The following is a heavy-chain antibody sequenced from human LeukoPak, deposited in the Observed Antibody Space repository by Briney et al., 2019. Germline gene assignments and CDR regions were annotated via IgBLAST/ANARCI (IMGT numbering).Heavy chain of an antibody. CDR1: GXTFSSYT. J-gene: IGHJ4*02. V-gene: IGHV3-21*01. CDR3: ARGSGYSGSESFDY. CDR2: ISSSSRYV. D-gene: IGHD5-12*01. Sequence: GGSLRLSCAASGXTFSSYTMNWVPQAPGKGLEWVSSISSSSRYVYYANSVKGRFTISTDNAKSSLYLQMNSLRAEDTAVYSCARGSGYSGSESFDYWGQGTLVAVSS.